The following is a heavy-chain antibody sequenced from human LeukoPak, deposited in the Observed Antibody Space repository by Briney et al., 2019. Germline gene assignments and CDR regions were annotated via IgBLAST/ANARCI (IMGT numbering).Heavy chain of an antibody. CDR2: IKRGRGS. CDR1: GGSFSDYE. J-gene: IGHJ6*03. CDR3: ARDQGIQLWSGDLQHYYYMDV. D-gene: IGHD5-18*01. Sequence: SETLSLTCAVSGGSFSDYEWSWLRQAPETGLEWIGEIKRGRGSTYSPSLKGRVTISVDPSKQQISLRLSSVTAADTAVYYCARDQGIQLWSGDLQHYYYMDVWGKGTTVTVSS. V-gene: IGHV4-34*01.